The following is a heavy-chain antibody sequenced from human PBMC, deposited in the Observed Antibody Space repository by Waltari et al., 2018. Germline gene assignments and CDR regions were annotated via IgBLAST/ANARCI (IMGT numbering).Heavy chain of an antibody. Sequence: QVQLVESGGGVVQPGRSVRLSCAASGCTFSSYGMHWVRQAPGKGLEWVAVIWYDGSNKYYADSVKGRFTISRDNSKNTLYMQMNSLRAEDTAMYYCAKERYCSGGSSYYFDYWGQGTLVTVSS. D-gene: IGHD2-15*01. CDR1: GCTFSSYG. V-gene: IGHV3-30*18. CDR2: IWYDGSNK. CDR3: AKERYCSGGSSYYFDY. J-gene: IGHJ4*02.